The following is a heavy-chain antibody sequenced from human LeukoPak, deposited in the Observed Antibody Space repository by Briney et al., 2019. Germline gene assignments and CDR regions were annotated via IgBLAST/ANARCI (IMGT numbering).Heavy chain of an antibody. CDR1: GFTFSSYG. V-gene: IGHV3-33*01. Sequence: GGSLRLSCAASGFTFSSYGMHWVRKAPGTGLEGVAVIWYDGSNKYYADSVKGRFTISRDNSKNTLYLQMNSLRAEDTAVYYCARYPLGYCSGGSCYPCDYGGQGTLDSVSS. J-gene: IGHJ4*02. CDR3: ARYPLGYCSGGSCYPCDY. CDR2: IWYDGSNK. D-gene: IGHD2-15*01.